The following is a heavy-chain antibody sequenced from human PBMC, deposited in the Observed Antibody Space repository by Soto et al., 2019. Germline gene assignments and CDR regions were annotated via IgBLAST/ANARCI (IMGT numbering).Heavy chain of an antibody. V-gene: IGHV3-33*01. CDR2: IWYDGSNK. J-gene: IGHJ6*02. D-gene: IGHD2-2*01. CDR1: GFTFSNYG. Sequence: HPGGSLRLSCAASGFTFSNYGMHWVRQAPGKGLDWVAVIWYDGSNKYYADSVKGRFTISRDNSKNTLHLQMNSLRDEDTAVYYCARKKVVEEAASLNYYYYGMDVWGQGTTVTVSS. CDR3: ARKKVVEEAASLNYYYYGMDV.